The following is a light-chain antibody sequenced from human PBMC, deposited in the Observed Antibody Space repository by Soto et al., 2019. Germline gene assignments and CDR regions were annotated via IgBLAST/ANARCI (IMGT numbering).Light chain of an antibody. J-gene: IGKJ1*01. CDR2: AAS. Sequence: AIQMTQSPSSLSASVGDRVTLTCRANQAIRYDLAWYQQKPGRAPKLLIYAASHLQSGVPSRFSGSGSGTDSTLTISSLQPEDFATYYCLQDYGYPRTFGQGTKVEI. CDR3: LQDYGYPRT. CDR1: QAIRYD. V-gene: IGKV1-6*01.